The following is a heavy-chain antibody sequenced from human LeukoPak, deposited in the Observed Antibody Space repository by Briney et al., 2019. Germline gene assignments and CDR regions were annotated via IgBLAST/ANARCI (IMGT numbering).Heavy chain of an antibody. D-gene: IGHD6-19*01. J-gene: IGHJ4*02. V-gene: IGHV3-23*01. CDR3: AKRVALADPGGN. CDR1: GFTFSSYG. Sequence: GGSLRLSCAASGFTFSSYGMSWVRQAPGKGLEWVSAISGDGATTYYADSVKGRFTISRDNSKNTLYLQMNSLRAEDTAVYYCAKRVALADPGGNWGQGALVTVSS. CDR2: ISGDGATT.